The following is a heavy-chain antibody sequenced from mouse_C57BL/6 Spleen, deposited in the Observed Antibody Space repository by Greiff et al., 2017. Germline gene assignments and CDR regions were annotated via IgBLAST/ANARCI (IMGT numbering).Heavy chain of an antibody. CDR2: IYPRSGNT. CDR1: GYTFTSYG. J-gene: IGHJ4*01. CDR3: ARSELRDAMDY. V-gene: IGHV1-81*01. D-gene: IGHD1-1*01. Sequence: VKLQESGAELARPGASVKLSCKASGYTFTSYGISWVKQRTGQGLEWIGEIYPRSGNTYYNEKFKGKATLTADKSSSTAYMELRSLTSVDSAVXFCARSELRDAMDYWGQGTSVTVSS.